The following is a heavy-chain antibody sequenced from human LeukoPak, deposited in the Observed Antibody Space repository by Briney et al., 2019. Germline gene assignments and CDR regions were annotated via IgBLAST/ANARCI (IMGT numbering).Heavy chain of an antibody. V-gene: IGHV4-39*01. Sequence: RPSETLSLTCTVSGGSISSSSYYWGWIRQPPGKGLEWIGSIYYSGSTYFNPSLKSRVTISIDTSKNQFSLKLTSVTAADTAVYYCARLVPPGWFDPWGQGTLVTVSS. J-gene: IGHJ5*02. CDR3: ARLVPPGWFDP. CDR1: GGSISSSSYY. CDR2: IYYSGST.